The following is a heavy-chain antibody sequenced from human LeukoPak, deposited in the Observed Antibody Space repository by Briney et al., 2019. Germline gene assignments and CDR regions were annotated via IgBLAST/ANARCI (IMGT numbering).Heavy chain of an antibody. Sequence: GGSLRLSCAASGFTFTSYYMHWVRQAPGQGLEWMGIINPSGGSTSYAQKFQGRVTMTRDTSTSTVYMELSSLRSEDTAVYYCARGDQPNIAAAGTHLDYWGQGTLVTVSS. CDR2: INPSGGST. V-gene: IGHV1-46*01. D-gene: IGHD6-13*01. J-gene: IGHJ4*02. CDR1: GFTFTSYY. CDR3: ARGDQPNIAAAGTHLDY.